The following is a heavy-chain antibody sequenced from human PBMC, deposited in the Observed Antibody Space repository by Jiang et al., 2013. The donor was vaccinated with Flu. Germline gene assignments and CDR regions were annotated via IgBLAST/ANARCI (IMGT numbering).Heavy chain of an antibody. Sequence: GAEVKKPGESLRISCKGSGYSFTSYWISWVRQMPGKGLEWMGRIDPSDSYTNYSPSFQGHVTISADKSISTAYLQWSSLKASDTAMYYCARLVRAHEIIYYYYYGMDVWGQGTTVTV. CDR3: ARLVRAHEIIYYYYYGMDV. V-gene: IGHV5-10-1*01. J-gene: IGHJ6*02. D-gene: IGHD6-6*01. CDR1: GYSFTSYW. CDR2: IDPSDSYT.